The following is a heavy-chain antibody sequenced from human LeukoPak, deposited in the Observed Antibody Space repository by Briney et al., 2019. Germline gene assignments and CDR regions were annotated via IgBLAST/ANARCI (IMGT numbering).Heavy chain of an antibody. CDR1: GCTFNKSW. V-gene: IGHV3-7*01. Sequence: GGSLRLSCAASGCTFNKSWMSWVRQAPGKGPEWVANIKEDGTQKYYVDSVRGRFTISRDNAENSLYLQMNSLRDEDTAVYYCAKTGERDYWGRGTLVTVSS. CDR2: IKEDGTQK. D-gene: IGHD7-27*01. J-gene: IGHJ4*02. CDR3: AKTGERDY.